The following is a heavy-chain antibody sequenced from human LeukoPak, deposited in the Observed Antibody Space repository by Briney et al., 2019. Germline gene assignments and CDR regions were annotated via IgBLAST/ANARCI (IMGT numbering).Heavy chain of an antibody. V-gene: IGHV1-18*01. CDR2: ISAYNGNT. Sequence: ASVKVSCKASGYTFTSYGISWVRQAPGQGLEWMGWISAYNGNTNYAQKLQGRVTITTDTSTSTAYMELRSLRSDDTAVYYCARVILLWFGELSAFDYWGQGTLVTVSS. CDR3: ARVILLWFGELSAFDY. D-gene: IGHD3-10*01. CDR1: GYTFTSYG. J-gene: IGHJ4*02.